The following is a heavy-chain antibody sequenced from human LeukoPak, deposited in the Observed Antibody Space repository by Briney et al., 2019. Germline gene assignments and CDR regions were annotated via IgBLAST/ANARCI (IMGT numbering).Heavy chain of an antibody. CDR3: ARDGCSGGSCYGIDY. V-gene: IGHV3-33*07. Sequence: GSLRLSCEASGFTFSAYAMTWVRQAPGKGLEWVAVIWYDGSDKYYADSVKGRFTISRDNPKNTLYLQMNSLRAEDTAVYYCARDGCSGGSCYGIDYWGQGTLVTVSS. CDR2: IWYDGSDK. J-gene: IGHJ4*02. D-gene: IGHD2-15*01. CDR1: GFTFSAYA.